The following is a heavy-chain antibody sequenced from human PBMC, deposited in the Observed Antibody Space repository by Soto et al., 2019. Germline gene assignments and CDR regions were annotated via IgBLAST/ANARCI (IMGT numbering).Heavy chain of an antibody. CDR3: AICGIAVAGARDNWFDP. Sequence: SETLSLTCTVSGGSVHRGTYYWHWIRQPPGEGLELIGYLYYNGSANYNPSLNSRATISLDTSKNQFSLNLNSVTAADTAMYYCAICGIAVAGARDNWFDPWGQGILVIVS. D-gene: IGHD6-19*01. CDR1: GGSVHRGTYY. V-gene: IGHV4-61*01. CDR2: LYYNGSA. J-gene: IGHJ5*02.